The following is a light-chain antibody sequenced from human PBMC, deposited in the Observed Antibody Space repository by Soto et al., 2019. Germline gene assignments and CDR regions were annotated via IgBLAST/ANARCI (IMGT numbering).Light chain of an antibody. CDR3: QQYNNWPQT. CDR1: QSVRNN. Sequence: EIVMTQSPATLSVSPGERATLSCRASQSVRNNLAWYQQKPGQAPSLLIYGASTRATGIPARFSGSGSGTEFTLTISSLQSEDFAVYYCQQYNNWPQTFGQGTKVDIK. CDR2: GAS. J-gene: IGKJ1*01. V-gene: IGKV3-15*01.